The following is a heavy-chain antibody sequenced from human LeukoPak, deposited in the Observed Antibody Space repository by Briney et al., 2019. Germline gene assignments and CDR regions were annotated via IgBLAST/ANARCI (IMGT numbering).Heavy chain of an antibody. CDR3: TTLPNYGDFLGSLYFQH. CDR1: GFTFSNAW. J-gene: IGHJ1*01. V-gene: IGHV3-15*01. Sequence: GGSLRLSCAASGFTFSNAWMSWVRQAPGKGLEWVGRIKSKTDGGTTDYAAPVKGRFTISRDDSKNTLYLQMNSLKTEDTAVYYCTTLPNYGDFLGSLYFQHWGQGTLVTVSS. D-gene: IGHD4-17*01. CDR2: IKSKTDGGTT.